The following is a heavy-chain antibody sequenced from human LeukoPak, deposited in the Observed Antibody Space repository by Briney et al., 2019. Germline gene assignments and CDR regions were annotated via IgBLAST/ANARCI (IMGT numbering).Heavy chain of an antibody. CDR3: ARGGFDSSGYYKFDY. D-gene: IGHD3-22*01. CDR2: IIPILGIA. J-gene: IGHJ4*02. Sequence: ASVKVSCKASGGTFSSYAISWVRQAPGQGLEWMGRIIPILGIANYPQKFQGRVTITADKSTRTAYMELSSLRSEDTAVYYCARGGFDSSGYYKFDYWGQGTLVTVSS. CDR1: GGTFSSYA. V-gene: IGHV1-69*04.